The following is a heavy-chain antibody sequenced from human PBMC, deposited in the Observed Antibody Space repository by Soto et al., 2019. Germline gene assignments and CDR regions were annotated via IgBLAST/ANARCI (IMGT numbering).Heavy chain of an antibody. Sequence: QVQLVQSGAEVKKPGSSVKVSCKASGGTFSSYSISWVRQAPGQGLEWMGRIIPILGIANYAQKLQGRVTITADKSTSTAYMELSSLRSEDTAVYYCARGAAGIAVAGPSYDFDYWGQGTLVTVSS. J-gene: IGHJ4*02. CDR2: IIPILGIA. CDR1: GGTFSSYS. V-gene: IGHV1-69*02. CDR3: ARGAAGIAVAGPSYDFDY. D-gene: IGHD6-19*01.